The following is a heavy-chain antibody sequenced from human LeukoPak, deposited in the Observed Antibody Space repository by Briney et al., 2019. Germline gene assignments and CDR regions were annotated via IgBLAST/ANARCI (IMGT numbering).Heavy chain of an antibody. CDR3: ARQIGYSYGYFDY. CDR2: IYTSGST. CDR1: GGSISSGSYY. J-gene: IGHJ4*02. V-gene: IGHV4-61*02. D-gene: IGHD5-18*01. Sequence: PSQTLSLTCTVSGGSISSGSYYWSWIRQPAGKGLEWIGRIYTSGSTNYNPSLKSRVTISVDTSKNQFSLKLSSVTAADTAVYFCARQIGYSYGYFDYWGQGTLVTVSS.